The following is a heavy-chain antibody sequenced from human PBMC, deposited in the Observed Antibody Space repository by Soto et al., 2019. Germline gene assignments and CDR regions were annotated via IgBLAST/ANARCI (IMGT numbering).Heavy chain of an antibody. D-gene: IGHD3-3*01. V-gene: IGHV4-59*08. CDR3: ARIGSIFGAPD. CDR2: IYYSGST. CDR1: GGSISSYY. J-gene: IGHJ4*02. Sequence: SETLSLTCTVSGGSISSYYWSWIRQPPGKGLEWIGYIYYSGSTNYNPSLKSRVTISVDTSKNQFSLKLSSVTAAGTAVYYCARIGSIFGAPDWGQGTLVTVSS.